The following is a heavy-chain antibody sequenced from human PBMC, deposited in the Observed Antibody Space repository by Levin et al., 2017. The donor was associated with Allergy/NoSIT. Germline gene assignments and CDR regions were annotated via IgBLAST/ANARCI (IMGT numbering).Heavy chain of an antibody. D-gene: IGHD2-2*01. CDR2: INSGESDT. CDR3: ARGGCSSTSCLDY. CDR1: GFTFSTKW. Sequence: GGSLRLSCAASGFTFSTKWMHWVRQAPGKGLVWVSHINSGESDTNYADSVKGRFAISRDNAKNTLYLQMNSLGAEDTAVYYCARGGCSSTSCLDYWGQGTLVTVSS. V-gene: IGHV3-74*01. J-gene: IGHJ4*02.